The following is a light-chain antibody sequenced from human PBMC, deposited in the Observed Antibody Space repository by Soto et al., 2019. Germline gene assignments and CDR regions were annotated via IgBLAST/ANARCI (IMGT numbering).Light chain of an antibody. J-gene: IGKJ5*01. V-gene: IGKV1-39*01. Sequence: DLQMTQSPSNLPSSLGDSVTITCRANQSISTWLAWYQQKTGKAPNLLIYAESSLQSGVPSRLSGSGSGTDLNLTISSLQPEDFATYYCQKSYSTPRTCGQGTRLEIK. CDR1: QSISTW. CDR2: AES. CDR3: QKSYSTPRT.